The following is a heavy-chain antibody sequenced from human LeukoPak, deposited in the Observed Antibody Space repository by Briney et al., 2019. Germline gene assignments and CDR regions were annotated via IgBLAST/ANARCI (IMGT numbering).Heavy chain of an antibody. D-gene: IGHD3-22*01. Sequence: SEALSLTCTVSGGSISSYYWSWLRQPPGKGLEWIGYIYYSGSTNYNPSLKSRVTISVDTSKNQFSLKLSSVTAADTAVYYCARYYDSSGYYVPWGQGTLVTVSS. V-gene: IGHV4-59*01. J-gene: IGHJ5*02. CDR3: ARYYDSSGYYVP. CDR1: GGSISSYY. CDR2: IYYSGST.